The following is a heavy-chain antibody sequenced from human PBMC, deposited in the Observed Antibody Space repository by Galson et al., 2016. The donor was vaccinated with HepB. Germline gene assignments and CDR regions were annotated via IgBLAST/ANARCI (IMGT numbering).Heavy chain of an antibody. J-gene: IGHJ4*02. Sequence: SVKVSCKASGYTFTNYGVSWVRQAPGEGLQWMGWVSGVSGNTNYAHKYRGRVTMTTDTSTSTAYMELMSLRSDDTAVYYCAKHSTLRDHRDSDFDYWGQGTLVTGSS. CDR3: AKHSTLRDHRDSDFDY. CDR1: GYTFTNYG. D-gene: IGHD5-24*01. CDR2: VSGVSGNT. V-gene: IGHV1-18*04.